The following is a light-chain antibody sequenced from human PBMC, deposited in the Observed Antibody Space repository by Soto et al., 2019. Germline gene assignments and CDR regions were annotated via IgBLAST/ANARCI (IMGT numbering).Light chain of an antibody. Sequence: EIVMTQSPATLSLSPGARAPLSCRASQSVSSNLAWYQQKPGQAPRLLIYGASNRATGIPARFSGSGSGTDFTLTISSLQPEDFAIYYCQQHANWPPITFGQGTRLEIK. J-gene: IGKJ5*01. CDR3: QQHANWPPIT. CDR2: GAS. CDR1: QSVSSN. V-gene: IGKV3D-15*01.